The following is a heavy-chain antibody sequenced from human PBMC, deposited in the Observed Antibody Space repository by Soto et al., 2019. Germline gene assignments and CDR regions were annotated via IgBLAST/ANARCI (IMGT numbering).Heavy chain of an antibody. CDR3: ARGGYYDNVWGKLSHYGLDV. Sequence: QVQLVQSASEVMKPGASVKVSCKASGYTFIRYGITWVRQAPGQRLEWMGWISPYNDQTIYAQKLQGRVTMTADTTTRKVYMQLRSLKSDDTAVYYCARGGYYDNVWGKLSHYGLDVWGQGTSVTVSS. V-gene: IGHV1-18*01. CDR2: ISPYNDQT. J-gene: IGHJ6*02. D-gene: IGHD3-16*01. CDR1: GYTFIRYG.